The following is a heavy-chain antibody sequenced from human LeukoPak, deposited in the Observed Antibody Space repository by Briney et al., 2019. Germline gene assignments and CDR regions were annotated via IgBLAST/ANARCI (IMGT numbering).Heavy chain of an antibody. CDR1: GGSFSGYY. CDR2: INHSGST. Sequence: SETLSLTCAVYGGSFSGYYWSWIRQPPGKGLEWIGEINHSGSTNYNPSLKSRVTISVDTSKNQLSLKLSSVTAADTAVYYCARDPWKSGTHYYYGMDVWGQGTTVTVSS. CDR3: ARDPWKSGTHYYYGMDV. D-gene: IGHD1-14*01. J-gene: IGHJ6*02. V-gene: IGHV4-34*01.